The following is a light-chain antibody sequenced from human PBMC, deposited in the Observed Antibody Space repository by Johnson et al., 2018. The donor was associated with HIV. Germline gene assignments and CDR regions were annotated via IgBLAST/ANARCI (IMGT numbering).Light chain of an antibody. CDR2: ENN. CDR1: SSNIGNNY. V-gene: IGLV1-51*02. CDR3: GTWDSSLISGRGG. Sequence: QSVLTQPPSVSAAPGQKVTISCSGSSSNIGNNYVSWYQVLPGTAPKLLIYENNKRPSGIPDRFSGSKSGTSATLGITGLQTGGEADYYCGTWDSSLISGRGGFGTGTKFTVL. J-gene: IGLJ1*01.